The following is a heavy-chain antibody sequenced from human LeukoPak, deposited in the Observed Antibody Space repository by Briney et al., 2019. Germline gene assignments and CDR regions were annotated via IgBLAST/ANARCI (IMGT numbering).Heavy chain of an antibody. CDR1: GGSISSGDYY. J-gene: IGHJ4*02. Sequence: SETLSLTCTVSGGSISSGDYYWSWIRQPPGKGLEWIGYIYYSGSTYYNPSLKSRVTISVDTPKNQFSLKLSSVTAADTAVYYCARSISNYDFWSGLKYYFDYWGQGTLVTVSS. CDR2: IYYSGST. CDR3: ARSISNYDFWSGLKYYFDY. V-gene: IGHV4-30-4*01. D-gene: IGHD3-3*01.